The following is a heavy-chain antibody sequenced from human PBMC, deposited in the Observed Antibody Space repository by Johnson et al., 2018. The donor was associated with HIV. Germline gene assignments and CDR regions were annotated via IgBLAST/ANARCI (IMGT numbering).Heavy chain of an antibody. D-gene: IGHD3-22*01. Sequence: VQLVESGGGLVQPGGSLRLSCAASGFTVNSNYINWVRQAPGKGLECVSGIYSGGRTYYADSVKGRFTISRDNSKNPLDLQMNSLRAEDTAVYFCARDRRYYDSSGYYHDAFDIWGQGTMVTVSS. V-gene: IGHV3-66*01. J-gene: IGHJ3*02. CDR1: GFTVNSNY. CDR2: IYSGGRT. CDR3: ARDRRYYDSSGYYHDAFDI.